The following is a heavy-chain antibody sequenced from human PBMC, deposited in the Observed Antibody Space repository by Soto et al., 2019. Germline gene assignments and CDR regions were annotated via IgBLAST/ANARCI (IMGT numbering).Heavy chain of an antibody. V-gene: IGHV4-59*01. CDR3: ARDSGWYDRSGYLDY. Sequence: SATLSLTCTVSGGSISGYYLSWGRQPPGKGLEWIGYIYYSGSTNYNPSLKRRVTISVDTSKNQFSLKLSSMTAADTAVYYCARDSGWYDRSGYLDYWGRGTLVTVSS. J-gene: IGHJ4*02. CDR2: IYYSGST. D-gene: IGHD3-22*01. CDR1: GGSISGYY.